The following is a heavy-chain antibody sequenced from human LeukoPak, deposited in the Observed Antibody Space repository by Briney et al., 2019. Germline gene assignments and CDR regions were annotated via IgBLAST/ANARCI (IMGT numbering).Heavy chain of an antibody. D-gene: IGHD5-12*01. CDR3: VRGYSDLDRTDY. Sequence: GGSLRLSCAASGFPFSSYWMDWVRQVPGKRLLWVSRINGDESIRSYVDSVKGRFTISRDNTKNTLYLQMNSLRDEDTAVYYCVRGYSDLDRTDYWGQGTLVTVSS. CDR1: GFPFSSYW. V-gene: IGHV3-74*01. J-gene: IGHJ4*02. CDR2: INGDESIR.